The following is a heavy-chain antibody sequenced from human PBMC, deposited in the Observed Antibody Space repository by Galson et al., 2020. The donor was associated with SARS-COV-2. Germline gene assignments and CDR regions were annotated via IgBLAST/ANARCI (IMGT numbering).Heavy chain of an antibody. CDR2: IRSKANNYAT. CDR1: GFIFSGSA. J-gene: IGHJ6*02. D-gene: IGHD5-18*01. CDR3: RGDTAMVKIGQIGVDV. V-gene: IGHV3-73*01. Sequence: GESLKISCAASGFIFSGSAMHWVRQISGKGLEWVGRIRSKANNYATVYAESVKGRFTISRDDSSNTTYLQMNSLKTEDTAVYYCRGDTAMVKIGQIGVDVWGQGTTVTVSS.